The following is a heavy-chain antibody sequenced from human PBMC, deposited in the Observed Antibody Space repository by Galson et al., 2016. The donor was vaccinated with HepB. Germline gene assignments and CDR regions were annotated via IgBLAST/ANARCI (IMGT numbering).Heavy chain of an antibody. CDR3: AKDERCSGGSCYFGF. J-gene: IGHJ6*02. V-gene: IGHV3-23*01. D-gene: IGHD2-15*01. CDR1: GFTFSSYA. Sequence: SLRLSCAASGFTFSSYAMSWVRQAPGKGLEWVSGISAGGVNTNYADSVRGRFTISRDNSKNTLYLQMNSLRAEDTAVYYCAKDERCSGGSCYFGFWGQGTTVTVSS. CDR2: ISAGGVNT.